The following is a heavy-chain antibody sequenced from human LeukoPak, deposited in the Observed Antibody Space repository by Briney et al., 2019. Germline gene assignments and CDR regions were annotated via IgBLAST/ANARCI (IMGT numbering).Heavy chain of an antibody. CDR1: GFTFSSYA. D-gene: IGHD6-13*01. V-gene: IGHV3-23*01. CDR2: ISGSGGST. CDR3: AHPTEYSSSWYGNWFDP. Sequence: GGSLRLSCAASGFTFSSYAMSWVRQAPGKGLEWVSAISGSGGSTYYADSVKGRFTISRDNYKNTLYLQMNSLRAEDTAVYYCAHPTEYSSSWYGNWFDPWGQGTLVTVSS. J-gene: IGHJ5*02.